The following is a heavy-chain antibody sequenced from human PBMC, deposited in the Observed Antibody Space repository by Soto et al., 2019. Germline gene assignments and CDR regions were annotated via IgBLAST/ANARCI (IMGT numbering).Heavy chain of an antibody. V-gene: IGHV4-39*01. CDR3: ASPRLAPLGSGSYYPFDY. CDR1: GGSISSSSYY. D-gene: IGHD3-10*01. Sequence: QLQLQESGPGLVKPSETLSLTCTVSGGSISSSSYYWGWIRQPPGKGLEWIGSIYYSGSTYYNPSLKSRVTISVDTSKNQFSLKLSSVTAADTAVYYCASPRLAPLGSGSYYPFDYWGQGTLVTVSS. J-gene: IGHJ4*02. CDR2: IYYSGST.